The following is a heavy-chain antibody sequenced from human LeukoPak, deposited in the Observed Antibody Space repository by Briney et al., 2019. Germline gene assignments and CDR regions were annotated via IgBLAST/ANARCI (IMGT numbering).Heavy chain of an antibody. V-gene: IGHV1-58*01. CDR2: IVVGRGNT. Sequence: GTSVKVSCKASGFTFTSSAVQWVRQARGQRLEWIGWIVVGRGNTNYAQKFQERVTITRDMSTSTAYMELSSLRSEDTAVYYCAAGRTLRYDSSGYYYQWGQGTLVTVSS. CDR3: AAGRTLRYDSSGYYYQ. D-gene: IGHD3-22*01. J-gene: IGHJ4*02. CDR1: GFTFTSSA.